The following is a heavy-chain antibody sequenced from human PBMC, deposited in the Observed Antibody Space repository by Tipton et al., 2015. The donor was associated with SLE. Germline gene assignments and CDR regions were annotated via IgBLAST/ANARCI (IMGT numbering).Heavy chain of an antibody. CDR3: ARTQPGSGWSYYYGMDV. D-gene: IGHD6-19*01. J-gene: IGHJ6*02. CDR1: GFTVSSNY. CDR2: IYSGGST. Sequence: GSLRLSCAASGFTVSSNYMSWVRQAPGKGLEWVSVIYSGGSTYYADSVKGRFTISRDNSKNTLYLQMNSLRAEDTAVYYCARTQPGSGWSYYYGMDVWGQVTTVTVSS. V-gene: IGHV3-66*02.